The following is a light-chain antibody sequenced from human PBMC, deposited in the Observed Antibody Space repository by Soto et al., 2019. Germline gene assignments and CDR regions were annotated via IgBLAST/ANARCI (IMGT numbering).Light chain of an antibody. CDR3: QQYNNWPPIT. CDR2: AAS. CDR1: QSVSSN. J-gene: IGKJ5*01. Sequence: EIVLTQSPATLSVSPGERATLSCRASQSVSSNLAWYQQKPGQAPRLLIYAASTRATGIPARFSGSGSGTDFTLTISSLQSEDFAVYYCQQYNNWPPITFGQGTRLEIK. V-gene: IGKV3-15*01.